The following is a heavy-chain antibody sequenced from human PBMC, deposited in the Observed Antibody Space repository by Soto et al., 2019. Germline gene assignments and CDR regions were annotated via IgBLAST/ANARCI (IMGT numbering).Heavy chain of an antibody. D-gene: IGHD3-16*01. V-gene: IGHV4-4*02. Sequence: VQLQESGPGLVKPSGTLSLTCAVSGGFISSSNWWRWVRQSPGKGLEWIGEIFHSGSTNYSPSLKGRVTVSVDKSKNHFSLNLYSGTAADTAVYYCARGSYHVPSYWGQGALVTVSS. CDR1: GGFISSSNW. J-gene: IGHJ4*02. CDR2: IFHSGST. CDR3: ARGSYHVPSY.